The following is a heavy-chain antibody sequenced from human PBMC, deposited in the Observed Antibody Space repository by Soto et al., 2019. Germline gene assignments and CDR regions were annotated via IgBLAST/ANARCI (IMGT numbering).Heavy chain of an antibody. J-gene: IGHJ4*02. CDR1: GFTISDYW. CDR2: IKQDGSEK. D-gene: IGHD6-19*01. CDR3: AREEGSLPVY. V-gene: IGHV3-7*01. Sequence: GGSLRLSCAASGFTISDYWMSRVRQAPGKGLEWVANIKQDGSEKYYVDSVKGRFTISRDNAKNSLSLQMNSLRAEDTALYYCAREEGSLPVYWRQGALVTVSS.